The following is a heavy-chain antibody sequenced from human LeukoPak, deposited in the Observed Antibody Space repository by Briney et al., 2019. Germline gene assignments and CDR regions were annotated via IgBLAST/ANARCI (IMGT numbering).Heavy chain of an antibody. D-gene: IGHD2-15*01. CDR1: GYTFTDYY. CDR3: AREGCTGGTCYSPPY. CDR2: INPNNGGT. Sequence: ASVKVSCKASGYTFTDYYMHRVRQAAGQGLEWMGRINPNNGGTDYAQKFQGRVTMTRDASISTGYMELSRLRSDDTAVYYCAREGCTGGTCYSPPYWGQGTLVTVSS. V-gene: IGHV1-2*02. J-gene: IGHJ4*02.